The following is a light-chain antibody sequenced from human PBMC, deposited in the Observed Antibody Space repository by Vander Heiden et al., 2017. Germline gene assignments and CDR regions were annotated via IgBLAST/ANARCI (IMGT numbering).Light chain of an antibody. J-gene: IGLJ1*01. CDR1: NIENKR. V-gene: IGLV3-21*03. CDR2: DDS. CDR3: QVWDSSSDHYV. Sequence: SYVLTQPPSVSVPPGKTARITCGGNNIENKRVHWYQQKPGQAPVLVVYDDSDRPSGIPERFSGSNSGNTATLTISRVEAGDEADYYCQVWDSSSDHYVFGTGTKVTVL.